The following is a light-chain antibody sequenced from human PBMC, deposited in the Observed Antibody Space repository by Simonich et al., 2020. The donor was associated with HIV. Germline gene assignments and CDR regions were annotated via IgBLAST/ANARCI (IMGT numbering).Light chain of an antibody. V-gene: IGLV2-8*01. CDR3: SSYAGSNNLL. Sequence: QSALTQPPSASGSPGQSVTISCTGTSNDVGGYNYVSWHQQHPDKAPKLMIYDVSKRPSGVPDRFSGSKSGNTASLTVSGLQAEDEADYYCSSYAGSNNLLFGGGTKLTVL. CDR1: SNDVGGYNY. J-gene: IGLJ2*01. CDR2: DVS.